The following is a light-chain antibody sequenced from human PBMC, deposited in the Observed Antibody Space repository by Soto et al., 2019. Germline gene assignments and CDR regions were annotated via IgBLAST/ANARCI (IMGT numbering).Light chain of an antibody. J-gene: IGKJ3*01. Sequence: DIQMTQSPSTLSASVGDRVTITCRASQSISSWLAWYQQKPGKAPKLLIYDASSLESGGPSRFSGSGSGTEFTLTISSTQPDDFATYYCQQYNSYSTFGPGTKVDIK. V-gene: IGKV1-5*01. CDR1: QSISSW. CDR2: DAS. CDR3: QQYNSYST.